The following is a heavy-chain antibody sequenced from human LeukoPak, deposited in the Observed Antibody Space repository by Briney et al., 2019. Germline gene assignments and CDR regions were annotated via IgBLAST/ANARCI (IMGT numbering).Heavy chain of an antibody. CDR2: ISTSGIT. D-gene: IGHD3-9*01. J-gene: IGHJ4*02. Sequence: SETLSLTCTVSGGSNSSYYWSWIRQPAGKGLEWVGRISTSGITKYNPSLKSRVAMSVDTSENQFSLRLSSVTAADTAVYYCARGSYYDILSGYYRGSFDYWGQGTLVTVSS. V-gene: IGHV4-4*07. CDR3: ARGSYYDILSGYYRGSFDY. CDR1: GGSNSSYY.